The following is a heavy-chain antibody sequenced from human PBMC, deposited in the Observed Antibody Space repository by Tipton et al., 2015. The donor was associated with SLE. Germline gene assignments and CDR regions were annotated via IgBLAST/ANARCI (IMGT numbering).Heavy chain of an antibody. V-gene: IGHV3-30*02. CDR1: GFTFSSYC. CDR3: AKAPTVRGNYLGMDV. D-gene: IGHD3-10*01. Sequence: SLRLSCAASGFTFSSYCLHWVRQAPGKGLEWVAFIRYDGSNKYYADSVKGRFTISRDNSKNTLYLQMNSLRAEDTAVYYCAKAPTVRGNYLGMDVWGQGTTVTVSS. J-gene: IGHJ6*02. CDR2: IRYDGSNK.